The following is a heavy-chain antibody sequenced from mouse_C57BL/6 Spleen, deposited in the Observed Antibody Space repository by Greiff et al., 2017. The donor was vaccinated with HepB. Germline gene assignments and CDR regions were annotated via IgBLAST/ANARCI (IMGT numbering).Heavy chain of an antibody. CDR2: IYPSDSET. V-gene: IGHV1-61*01. CDR1: GYTFTSYW. J-gene: IGHJ3*01. CDR3: ARGAYYYGSSYEGWIFAY. Sequence: QVQLQQPGAELVRPGSSVKLSCKASGYTFTSYWMDWVKQRPGQGLEWIGNIYPSDSETHYNQKFKDKATLTVDKSSSTAYMQLSSLTSEDSAVYYCARGAYYYGSSYEGWIFAYWGQGTLVTVSA. D-gene: IGHD1-1*01.